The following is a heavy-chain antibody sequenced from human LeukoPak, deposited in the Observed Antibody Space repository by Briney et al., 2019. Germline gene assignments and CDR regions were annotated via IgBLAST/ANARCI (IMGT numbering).Heavy chain of an antibody. J-gene: IGHJ4*02. CDR1: GFTFSSYA. CDR2: ISSSGSTI. V-gene: IGHV3-48*04. D-gene: IGHD6-13*01. CDR3: AREAQLPYSSSWYDACDY. Sequence: PGRSLRLSCAASGFTFSSYAMHWVRQAPGKGLEWVSYISSSGSTIYYADSVKGRFTISRDNAKNSLYLQMNSLRAEDTAVYYCAREAQLPYSSSWYDACDYWGQGTLVTVSS.